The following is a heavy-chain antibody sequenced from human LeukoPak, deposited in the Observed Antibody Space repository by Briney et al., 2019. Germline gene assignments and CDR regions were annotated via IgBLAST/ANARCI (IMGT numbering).Heavy chain of an antibody. CDR1: GVTFSSHW. CDR2: INSDGRNT. J-gene: IGHJ3*01. Sequence: GGSLRLSCVVSGVTFSSHWMHWVRQAPGKGLVWVSRINSDGRNTTYADSVKGRFTISRDNAKNTLYLEMNSLRAEDTAVYYCARDPWYYYESCGYWRDAFDVWGQGTMVIVSS. CDR3: ARDPWYYYESCGYWRDAFDV. D-gene: IGHD3-22*01. V-gene: IGHV3-74*01.